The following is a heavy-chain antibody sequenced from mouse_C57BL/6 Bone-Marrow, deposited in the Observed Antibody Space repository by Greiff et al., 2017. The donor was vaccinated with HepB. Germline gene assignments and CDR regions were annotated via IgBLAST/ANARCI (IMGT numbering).Heavy chain of an antibody. J-gene: IGHJ2*01. V-gene: IGHV1-64*01. CDR3: ARDHYGCEY. CDR2: IHPNSGST. D-gene: IGHD1-1*01. Sequence: QVQLQQPGAELVKPGASVQLSCKASGYTFTSYWMHWVKQRPGQGLEWIGMIHPNSGSTNYNEKFTSKATLTVDKSSSTAYMQLSSLTSEDSAVYYCARDHYGCEYWGQGTTLTVSS. CDR1: GYTFTSYW.